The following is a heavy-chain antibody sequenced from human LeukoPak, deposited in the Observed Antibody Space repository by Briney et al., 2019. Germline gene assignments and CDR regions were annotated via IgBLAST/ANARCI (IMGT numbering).Heavy chain of an antibody. V-gene: IGHV1-2*02. J-gene: IGHJ3*02. CDR3: AKVMGSGQWLVEREDFDI. D-gene: IGHD6-19*01. CDR1: GYTFTGYY. Sequence: ASVKVFCKASGYTFTGYYIHWVRQAPGQGLEWMGWINPNSGGTNYAQKFQGRVTMTRDTSISTAYMELSRLRSDDTAVYYCAKVMGSGQWLVEREDFDIWGQGTMVTVSS. CDR2: INPNSGGT.